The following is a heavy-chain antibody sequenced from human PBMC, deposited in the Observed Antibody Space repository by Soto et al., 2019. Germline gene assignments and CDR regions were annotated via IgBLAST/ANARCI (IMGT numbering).Heavy chain of an antibody. Sequence: QVQLQESGPGLVKPSQTLSLTCAVSGGSFNSSSYFWNWIRQHPGKGLEWIGYTYYSGGAFYNPSLKSRVDISVDTSKNQFSLKVSSLTAADTAVYYCARGVVVTGNFDYWGQGTLVTVSS. J-gene: IGHJ4*02. D-gene: IGHD3-22*01. CDR3: ARGVVVTGNFDY. CDR1: GGSFNSSSYF. V-gene: IGHV4-31*11. CDR2: TYYSGGA.